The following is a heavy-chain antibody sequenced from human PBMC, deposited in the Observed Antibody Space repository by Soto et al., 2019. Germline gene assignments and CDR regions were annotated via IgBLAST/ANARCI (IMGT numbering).Heavy chain of an antibody. CDR2: ISPYNGHT. CDR3: PRHRNHCDY. V-gene: IGHV1-18*01. J-gene: IGHJ4*02. Sequence: QDQLVQSGAEVKKPGASVKVSCKASGYTFNNYCITWVRQAPGQGLEWMGWISPYNGHTNYAQKLQGRVTMTTDTATSTAYMELSSRGSDDSAVYYCPRHRNHCDYWGQGPLVTASS. CDR1: GYTFNNYC.